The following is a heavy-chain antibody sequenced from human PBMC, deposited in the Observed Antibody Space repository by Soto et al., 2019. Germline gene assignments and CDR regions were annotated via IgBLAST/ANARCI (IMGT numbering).Heavy chain of an antibody. Sequence: EAQVLESGGGLVQPGGSLRLSCAASGFTFSTYAMSWVRQAPGKGLEWVSAISDSGGRTYYADSVQGRFTISRDNSKNTLFLQMSSLRAEDTAIYYCATRTYSGALHCHADVDVWGQGTTVTVSS. D-gene: IGHD2-21*01. CDR2: ISDSGGRT. J-gene: IGHJ6*02. CDR3: ATRTYSGALHCHADVDV. V-gene: IGHV3-23*01. CDR1: GFTFSTYA.